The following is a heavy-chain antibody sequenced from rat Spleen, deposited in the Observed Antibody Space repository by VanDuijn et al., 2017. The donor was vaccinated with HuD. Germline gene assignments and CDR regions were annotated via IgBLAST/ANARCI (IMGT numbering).Heavy chain of an antibody. CDR2: INYDGRNT. CDR3: AKDRVGGYVMDA. Sequence: EVQLVESGGGLVQPGRSMKLSCAASGFTFSNYAMAWVRLATTKGLEWVASINYDGRNTYYRDSVKGRFTIFRDNAENTVYLQMISLRSEDTATYYCAKDRVGGYVMDAWGQGVPVTVSS. J-gene: IGHJ4*01. D-gene: IGHD1-11*01. V-gene: IGHV5-25*01. CDR1: GFTFSNYA.